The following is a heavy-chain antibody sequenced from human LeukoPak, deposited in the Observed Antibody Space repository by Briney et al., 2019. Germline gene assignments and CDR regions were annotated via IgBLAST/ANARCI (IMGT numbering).Heavy chain of an antibody. V-gene: IGHV4-4*07. D-gene: IGHD2-15*01. Sequence: PSETLSLTCTVSGGSISSYYWSWIRQPAGKGLEWIGRIYISGSTNYNPSLKSRVTMSVDTSKNQFSLKLSSVTAADTAVYYCARVRRVYCSGGSCYPNDAFDIWGQGTMVTVSS. CDR1: GGSISSYY. J-gene: IGHJ3*02. CDR3: ARVRRVYCSGGSCYPNDAFDI. CDR2: IYISGST.